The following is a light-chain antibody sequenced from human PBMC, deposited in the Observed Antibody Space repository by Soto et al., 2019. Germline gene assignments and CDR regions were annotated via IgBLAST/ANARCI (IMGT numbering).Light chain of an antibody. CDR1: QSVSSN. V-gene: IGKV3-15*01. CDR3: QQCNNWPYT. J-gene: IGKJ2*01. Sequence: EVVMTQSPATLSLSPGERATLSCRASQSVSSNLVWYQQKPGQAPRLLIYDSSTRATGIPARFSGSGSGTELTLTISSIQSEDFAIFFCQQCNNWPYTFGQGTKPEI. CDR2: DSS.